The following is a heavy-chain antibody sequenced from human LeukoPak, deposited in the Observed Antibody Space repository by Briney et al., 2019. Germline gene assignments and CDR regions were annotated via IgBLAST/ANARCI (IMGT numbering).Heavy chain of an antibody. CDR2: ISSSGNYA. J-gene: IGHJ5*02. CDR3: ARGGYDILTGTSFFDP. V-gene: IGHV3-11*05. D-gene: IGHD3-9*01. Sequence: GGSLRLSCAASGFTFSDNYMSWIRQAPGKGLEWVSYISSSGNYANYANSVEGRFTNSRDNAKNSLYLQMNSLRAEDTAVYYCARGGYDILTGTSFFDPWGQGTLVTVSS. CDR1: GFTFSDNY.